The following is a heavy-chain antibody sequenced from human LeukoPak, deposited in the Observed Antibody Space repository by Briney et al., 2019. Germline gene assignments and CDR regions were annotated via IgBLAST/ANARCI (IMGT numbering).Heavy chain of an antibody. CDR3: ARGRAARPDLPIDY. D-gene: IGHD6-6*01. CDR2: INHSGST. CDR1: GGSFSGYC. Sequence: SETLSLTCAVYGGSFSGYCWSWIRQPPGKGLEWIGEINHSGSTNYNPSLKSRVTISVDTSKNQFSLKLSSVTAADTAVYYCARGRAARPDLPIDYWGQGTLVTVSS. V-gene: IGHV4-34*01. J-gene: IGHJ4*02.